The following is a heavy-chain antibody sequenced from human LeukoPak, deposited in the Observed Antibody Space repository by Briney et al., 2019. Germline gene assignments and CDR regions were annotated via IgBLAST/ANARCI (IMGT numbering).Heavy chain of an antibody. D-gene: IGHD6-19*01. CDR1: GFTFSSYA. CDR3: ARTVAGPYDY. CDR2: ISGSGGNT. Sequence: GGSLRLSCAASGFTFSSYAMSWVRQAPGEGLEWVSIISGSGGNTYYADSVKGRFTISRDNSKNTLYLQMNSLRAEDTAVYYCARTVAGPYDYWGQGTLVTVSS. V-gene: IGHV3-23*01. J-gene: IGHJ4*02.